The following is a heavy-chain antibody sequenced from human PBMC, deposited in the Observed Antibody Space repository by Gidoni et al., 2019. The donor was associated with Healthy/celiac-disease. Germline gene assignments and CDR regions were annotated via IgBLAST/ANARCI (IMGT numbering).Heavy chain of an antibody. Sequence: QVQLVQSGAEVKKPGASVKVSCKASGYTLTSYDINWVRQATGQGLEWMGWMNPNSGNTGYAQKFQGRVTMTRNTSISTAYMELSSLRSEDTAVYYCARDHFFKFYYYGMDVWGQGTTVTVSS. J-gene: IGHJ6*02. V-gene: IGHV1-8*01. CDR1: GYTLTSYD. CDR2: MNPNSGNT. CDR3: ARDHFFKFYYYGMDV.